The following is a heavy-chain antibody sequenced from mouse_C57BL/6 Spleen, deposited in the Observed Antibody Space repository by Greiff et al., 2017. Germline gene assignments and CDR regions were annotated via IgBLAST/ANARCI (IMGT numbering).Heavy chain of an antibody. Sequence: VQLQQSGPELVKPGASVKISCKASGYSFTGHYMNWVKQSPEKSLEWIGEINPSTGGTTYNQKFKATATLTVDKSSSTAYMQLKSLTSEDSAVYYCARRGSPYWYFDVWGTGTTVTVSS. V-gene: IGHV1-42*01. CDR2: INPSTGGT. CDR1: GYSFTGHY. J-gene: IGHJ1*03. CDR3: ARRGSPYWYFDV.